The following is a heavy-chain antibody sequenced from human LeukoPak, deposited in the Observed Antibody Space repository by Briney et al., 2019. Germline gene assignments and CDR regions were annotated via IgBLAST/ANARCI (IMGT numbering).Heavy chain of an antibody. Sequence: GGSLRLSCTASEFTFGDYAMSWVRQAPGRGLEWLGLIRGKAYGGTTEYAASVKGRFTKSRDDSKSIAYLQMNSLKTEDTAVYYCMGYYDSGGYYYRDFDYWGQGTLVTVSS. CDR3: MGYYDSGGYYYRDFDY. CDR1: EFTFGDYA. J-gene: IGHJ4*02. D-gene: IGHD3-22*01. CDR2: IRGKAYGGTT. V-gene: IGHV3-49*04.